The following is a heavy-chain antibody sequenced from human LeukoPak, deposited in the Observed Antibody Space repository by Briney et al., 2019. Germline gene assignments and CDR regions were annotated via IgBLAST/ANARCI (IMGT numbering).Heavy chain of an antibody. Sequence: SETLSLTCTVSGGTLPSSGYYWGWIRQPPGKGLEWIGTINYGGNTYYNLSLKSRVIIFLDTSKNQFSLKLSSVTAADTAVYYCARLWSTSCKGGSCPHQPNYWGQGTRVTVPS. CDR2: INYGGNT. V-gene: IGHV4-39*01. CDR3: ARLWSTSCKGGSCPHQPNY. CDR1: GGTLPSSGYY. D-gene: IGHD2-15*01. J-gene: IGHJ4*02.